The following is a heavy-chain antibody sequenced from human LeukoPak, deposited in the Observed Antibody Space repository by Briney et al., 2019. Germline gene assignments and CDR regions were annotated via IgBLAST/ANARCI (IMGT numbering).Heavy chain of an antibody. Sequence: PGGSLRLSCAASRFTFSSYSMNWVRQAPGKGLEWVSYISSSSSTIYYADSVKGRFTISRDNAKNSLYLQMNSLRAEDTAVYYCARQGDYGKFDYWGQGTLVTVSS. D-gene: IGHD4-17*01. J-gene: IGHJ4*02. V-gene: IGHV3-48*04. CDR3: ARQGDYGKFDY. CDR1: RFTFSSYS. CDR2: ISSSSSTI.